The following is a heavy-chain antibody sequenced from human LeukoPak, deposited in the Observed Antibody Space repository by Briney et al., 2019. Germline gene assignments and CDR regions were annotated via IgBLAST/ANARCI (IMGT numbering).Heavy chain of an antibody. CDR3: AKLYSDPYYYGSGSYFDY. Sequence: QAGGSLRLSCAASGFTFSSYGMHWVRQAPGKGLEWVAVISYDGSNKYYADSVKGRFTISRDNSKNTLYLQMNSLRAEDTAVYYCAKLYSDPYYYGSGSYFDYWGQGTLVTVSS. CDR2: ISYDGSNK. J-gene: IGHJ4*02. D-gene: IGHD3-10*01. CDR1: GFTFSSYG. V-gene: IGHV3-30*18.